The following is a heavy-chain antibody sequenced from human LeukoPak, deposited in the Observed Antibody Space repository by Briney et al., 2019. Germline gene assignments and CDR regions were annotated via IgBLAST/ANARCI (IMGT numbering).Heavy chain of an antibody. D-gene: IGHD1/OR15-1a*01. CDR1: GVTFSSYA. CDR3: AKDLSAGTYYYYGMDV. J-gene: IGHJ6*02. CDR2: ISASGGST. Sequence: GGSLRLSGAASGVTFSSYAMSWVRQAPGKGLEWVSAISASGGSTYYADAVKGGFTISIDNSKTMLYLPMTRLRAAETAVYSCAKDLSAGTYYYYGMDVSGPGKTVTVS. V-gene: IGHV3-23*01.